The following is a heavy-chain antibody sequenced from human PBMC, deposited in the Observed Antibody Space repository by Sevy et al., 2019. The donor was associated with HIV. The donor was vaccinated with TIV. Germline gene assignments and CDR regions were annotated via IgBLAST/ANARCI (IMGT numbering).Heavy chain of an antibody. CDR2: ISGSGGST. CDR1: VFTFSNYA. D-gene: IGHD3-10*01. J-gene: IGHJ4*02. CDR3: AKAYGSGSPPFD. Sequence: GGSLRLSCAASVFTFSNYAMSWVRQAPGKGLKWVSTISGSGGSTYYADSVKGRFTISRDNSKNTVDLQMNSLRGEDTAVYYCAKAYGSGSPPFDWGQGTLVTVSS. V-gene: IGHV3-23*01.